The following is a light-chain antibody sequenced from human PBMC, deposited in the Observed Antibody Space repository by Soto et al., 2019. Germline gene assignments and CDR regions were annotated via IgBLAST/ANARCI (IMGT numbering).Light chain of an antibody. Sequence: QSVLTQPASVSGSPGQSITISCTGTTSDVGSYDLVSWYQQHPGKAPKIMIYEVSKRPSGDSNRFSGSKSGNTASLTISGLQAEDEADYYCCSYGGGRSPYVFGTGTKVTVL. V-gene: IGLV2-23*02. CDR3: CSYGGGRSPYV. J-gene: IGLJ1*01. CDR1: TSDVGSYDL. CDR2: EVS.